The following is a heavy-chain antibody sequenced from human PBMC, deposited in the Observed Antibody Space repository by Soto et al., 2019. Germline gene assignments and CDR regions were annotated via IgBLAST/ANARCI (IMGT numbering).Heavy chain of an antibody. V-gene: IGHV4-30-4*01. CDR2: IYDSGST. CDR3: ARSGAPAASYYYAMDV. D-gene: IGHD2-2*01. CDR1: GGSTNSGDYY. Sequence: PSETLSLTCTVSGGSTNSGDYYWSWIRQPPGKGLEWTGYIYDSGSTYYNPSLKSRVTMSVDTSKNEFSLKLSSVTAADTAVYYCARSGAPAASYYYAMDVWGQGTTVTVSS. J-gene: IGHJ6*02.